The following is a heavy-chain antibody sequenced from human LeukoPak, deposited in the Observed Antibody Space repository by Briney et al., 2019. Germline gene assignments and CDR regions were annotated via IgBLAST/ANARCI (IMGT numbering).Heavy chain of an antibody. CDR2: ISGSGGRT. J-gene: IGHJ5*02. D-gene: IGHD3-10*01. CDR3: AKGYYGSGSYGWFDP. Sequence: GGSLRLSCAASGFTFSSHGMNWVRQAPGKGLEWVSAISGSGGRTYHADSVKGRFTISRDNSKNTLYLQMNSLRAEDTAVYYCAKGYYGSGSYGWFDPWGQGTLVTVSS. V-gene: IGHV3-23*01. CDR1: GFTFSSHG.